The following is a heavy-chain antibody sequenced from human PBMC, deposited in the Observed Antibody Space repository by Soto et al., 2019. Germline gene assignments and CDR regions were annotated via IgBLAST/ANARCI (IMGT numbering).Heavy chain of an antibody. Sequence: GGSLRLSCAASGFTVSSNYMNWVRQAPGKGLEWVSVIYSGGSTYYADSVKGGFTISRDNSKNTLYLQVNSLRAEDAAVYYCAKLSGGDALRDYFDYWGQGTLVTVSS. CDR2: IYSGGST. J-gene: IGHJ4*02. D-gene: IGHD2-15*01. CDR1: GFTVSSNY. V-gene: IGHV3-53*01. CDR3: AKLSGGDALRDYFDY.